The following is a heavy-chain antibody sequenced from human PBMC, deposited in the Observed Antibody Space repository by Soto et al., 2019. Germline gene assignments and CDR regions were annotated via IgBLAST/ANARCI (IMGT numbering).Heavy chain of an antibody. D-gene: IGHD3-22*01. CDR2: IGTAGDT. Sequence: EVQLVESGGGLVQPGGSLRLSCAASGFTFSSYDMHWVRQATGKGLEWVSAIGTAGDTYYPGSVKGRFTISRENAKNSWDLQMNSLRAEDTAVYYCARVLGSSGYYAFDIWGQGTMVTVSS. J-gene: IGHJ3*02. CDR3: ARVLGSSGYYAFDI. CDR1: GFTFSSYD. V-gene: IGHV3-13*01.